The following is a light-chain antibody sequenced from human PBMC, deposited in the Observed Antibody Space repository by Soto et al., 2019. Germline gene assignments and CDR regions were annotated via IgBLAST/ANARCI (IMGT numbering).Light chain of an antibody. Sequence: DLQMTQSPSSLSPSVGDSVPITSRAGQSVRNYLNWYQHKPGKAPKLLIYGASRLQTGVPSRFSGSGSGTDFTLTVSSLQPEDFATYYCQQTYSSSWTFGQGTKVEIK. CDR3: QQTYSSSWT. V-gene: IGKV1-39*01. CDR2: GAS. CDR1: QSVRNY. J-gene: IGKJ1*01.